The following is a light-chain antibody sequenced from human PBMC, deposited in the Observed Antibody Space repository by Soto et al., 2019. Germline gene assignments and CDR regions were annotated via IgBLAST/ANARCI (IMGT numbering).Light chain of an antibody. CDR2: GAS. CDR3: QQYNNWPPWT. J-gene: IGKJ1*01. CDR1: QSVSSN. V-gene: IGKV3-15*01. Sequence: EIVMTQSPATLSVSPGERATLSCRASQSVSSNLAWYQQKPGQAPRLPIYGASTRATGIPARFSGSGSETEFTLTISSLQSEDFAVYYCQQYNNWPPWTFGQGTKVEIK.